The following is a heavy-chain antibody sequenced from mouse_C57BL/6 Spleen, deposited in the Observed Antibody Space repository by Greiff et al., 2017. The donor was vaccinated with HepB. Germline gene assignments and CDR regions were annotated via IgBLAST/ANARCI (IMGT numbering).Heavy chain of an antibody. CDR3: ARNSYYYGSSYNYFDY. Sequence: QVHVKQSGPGLVQPSQSLSITCTVSGFSLTSYGVHWVRQSPGKGLEWLGVIWSGGSTDYNAAFISRLSISKDNSKSQVFFKMNSLQADDTAIYYCARNSYYYGSSYNYFDYWGQGTTLTVSS. J-gene: IGHJ2*01. CDR2: IWSGGST. CDR1: GFSLTSYG. V-gene: IGHV2-2*01. D-gene: IGHD1-1*01.